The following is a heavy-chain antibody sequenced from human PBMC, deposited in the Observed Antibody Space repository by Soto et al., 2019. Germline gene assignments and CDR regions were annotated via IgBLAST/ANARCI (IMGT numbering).Heavy chain of an antibody. CDR2: FKSETPGWKT. CDR1: GSIFGNGG. Sequence: EVQLVESGGGFVKPGGSLRFSVAPPGSIFGNGGMSWVGQAPGKGLEWVGRFKSETPGWKTDYSAPGKGGSTISRDDSRDTLYLQMNSLITEDTAVYYCTTDSTQTFCDGGPCYSVQTKIHDSWGQGTLVTVSS. D-gene: IGHD2-15*01. J-gene: IGHJ4*02. V-gene: IGHV3-15*01. CDR3: TTDSTQTFCDGGPCYSVQTKIHDS.